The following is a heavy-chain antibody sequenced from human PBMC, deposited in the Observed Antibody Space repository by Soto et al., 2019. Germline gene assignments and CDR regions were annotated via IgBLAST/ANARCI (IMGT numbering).Heavy chain of an antibody. Sequence: PSETLSLTCTVSGGAISSHYWGWLRQPPGKGLEWIGSIYYSGSTYYNPSLKSRVTISVDTSKNQFSLKLSSVTAADTAVYYCARNVYYYYYYMDVWGKGTTVTVS. CDR1: GGAISSHY. CDR3: ARNVYYYYYYMDV. CDR2: IYYSGST. V-gene: IGHV4-39*01. J-gene: IGHJ6*03.